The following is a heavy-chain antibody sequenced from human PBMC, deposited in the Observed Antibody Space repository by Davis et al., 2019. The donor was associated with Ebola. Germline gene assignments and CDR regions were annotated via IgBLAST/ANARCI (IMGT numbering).Heavy chain of an antibody. D-gene: IGHD3-3*01. CDR3: ARAGYYDFWGGFSRGLDY. J-gene: IGHJ4*02. CDR2: IDHSGST. V-gene: IGHV4-38-2*02. Sequence: MPGGSLRLSCTVSNYSIKSGYYWGWIRQTPEKGLEWIASIDHSGSTIYNPSLKSRVTMSVDTSKNQFSLRLTSVTAADTAVYYCARAGYYDFWGGFSRGLDYWGQGTLVTASS. CDR1: NYSIKSGYY.